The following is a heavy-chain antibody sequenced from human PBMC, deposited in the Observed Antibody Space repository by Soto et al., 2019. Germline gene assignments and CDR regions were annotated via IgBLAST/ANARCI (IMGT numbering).Heavy chain of an antibody. CDR2: IYYSGST. CDR1: GGSISSYY. J-gene: IGHJ5*02. CDR3: ARVIEYYDFWSGSKYNWFDP. D-gene: IGHD3-3*01. Sequence: SETLSLTCTVSGGSISSYYLSWIRQPPGKGLEWIGYIYYSGSTNYNPSLKSRVTISVDTSKNQFSLKLSSVTAADTAVYYCARVIEYYDFWSGSKYNWFDPWGQGTLVTVSS. V-gene: IGHV4-59*01.